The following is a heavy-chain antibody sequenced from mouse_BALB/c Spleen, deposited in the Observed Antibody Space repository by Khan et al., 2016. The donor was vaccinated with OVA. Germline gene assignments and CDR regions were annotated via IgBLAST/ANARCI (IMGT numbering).Heavy chain of an antibody. Sequence: QVQLQQPGAELVRPGASVKLSCKASGYTFTNYWINWVKQRPGQGLEWIGNVYPSDSSTNYNQKFKDKATLTVDKSSRTAYMQLSSQTSDASAVSYGTREGVDGSSFDYWGQGTLVTVSA. CDR3: TREGVDGSSFDY. CDR1: GYTFTNYW. CDR2: VYPSDSST. V-gene: IGHV1-69*02. D-gene: IGHD2-3*01. J-gene: IGHJ3*01.